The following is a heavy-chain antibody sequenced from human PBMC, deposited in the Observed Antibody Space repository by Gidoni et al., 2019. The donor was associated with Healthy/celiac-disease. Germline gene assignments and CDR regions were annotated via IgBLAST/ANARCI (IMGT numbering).Heavy chain of an antibody. Sequence: QVQLVESGGGVVQPGRSLRLSCAASGFPLSSYGLLWVRQAPGKGLEWVAGIWYDGSNKYDADSVKGRVTISRDNSKNTLYLQMNSLRAEDTAVYYCARDGMGGIVRGVISYYYMDVWGKGTTVTVSS. V-gene: IGHV3-33*01. CDR3: ARDGMGGIVRGVISYYYMDV. J-gene: IGHJ6*03. CDR2: IWYDGSNK. CDR1: GFPLSSYG. D-gene: IGHD3-10*01.